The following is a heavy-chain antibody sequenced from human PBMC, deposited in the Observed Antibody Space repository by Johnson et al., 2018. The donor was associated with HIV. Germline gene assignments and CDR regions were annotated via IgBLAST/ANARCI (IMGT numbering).Heavy chain of an antibody. V-gene: IGHV3-53*01. CDR1: GFTVSSNY. CDR3: ARGGLGYPKLPDDAFDI. D-gene: IGHD1-7*01. CDR2: IYSGGST. Sequence: EVQVVESGGGLIQPGGSLRLSCAASGFTVSSNYMSWVRQAPGKGLEWVSVIYSGGSTYYADSVKGRFTISRDNSKNTLYLQMNSLRAEDTALYYCARGGLGYPKLPDDAFDIWGQGIMVTVSS. J-gene: IGHJ3*02.